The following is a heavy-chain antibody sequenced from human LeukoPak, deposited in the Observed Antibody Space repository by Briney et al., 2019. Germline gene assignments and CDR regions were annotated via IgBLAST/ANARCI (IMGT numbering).Heavy chain of an antibody. Sequence: NSSETLSLTCTVSGGSVSSGTYYRGWIRQPPGKGLEWIGNIYSSGNTYYNPSLKSRVTLSVDTSRNQFSLKLNSVTAADTAVYYCTRLRWSPADAFEIWGQGTLVIVSS. CDR1: GGSVSSGTYY. CDR3: TRLRWSPADAFEI. J-gene: IGHJ3*02. D-gene: IGHD3-3*01. CDR2: IYSSGNT. V-gene: IGHV4-39*01.